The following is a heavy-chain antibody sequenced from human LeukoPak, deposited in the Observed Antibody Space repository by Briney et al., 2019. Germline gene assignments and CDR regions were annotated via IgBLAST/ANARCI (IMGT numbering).Heavy chain of an antibody. J-gene: IGHJ4*02. CDR2: IKWDGGRT. V-gene: IGHV3-20*04. CDR3: ARGGGSSWYFYIDY. CDR1: GFTFSSYS. Sequence: GGSLRLSCAAFGFTFSSYSMNWVRQAPGKGLEWVSGIKWDGGRTGYADSVKGRFTISRDNAKNSVYLQMNSLRAEDTALYYCARGGGSSWYFYIDYWGQGTLVTVSS. D-gene: IGHD6-13*01.